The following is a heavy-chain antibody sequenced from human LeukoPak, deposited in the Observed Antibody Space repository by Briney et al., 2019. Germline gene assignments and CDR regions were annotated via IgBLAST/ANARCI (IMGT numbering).Heavy chain of an antibody. CDR2: IFPGDSET. CDR3: ASQPASAA. CDR1: GYTFASYW. V-gene: IGHV5-51*01. Sequence: GESLKISCKASGYTFASYWIGWVRQMPGKGLEWMGIIFPGDSETRYSPSFQGQVTISADKSINTTYLQWGSLRASDTAMYYCASQPASAAWGQGTLVTVSS. J-gene: IGHJ5*02.